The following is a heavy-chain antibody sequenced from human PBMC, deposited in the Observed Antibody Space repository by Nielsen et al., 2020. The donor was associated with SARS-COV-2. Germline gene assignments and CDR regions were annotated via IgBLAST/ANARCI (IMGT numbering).Heavy chain of an antibody. J-gene: IGHJ4*02. CDR2: MWADGATD. CDR3: AKDLGPDAGYTVFNDYFDD. D-gene: IGHD5/OR15-5a*01. CDR1: GFTFSFYD. Sequence: GGSLRLSCAASGFTFSFYDIHWVRQAPGGGREWVAVMWADGATDHYAASVKGRFTVSRDDSRNTVSLPMNSLRAADSAVYYCAKDLGPDAGYTVFNDYFDDWGQGTLVTVSS. V-gene: IGHV3-33*06.